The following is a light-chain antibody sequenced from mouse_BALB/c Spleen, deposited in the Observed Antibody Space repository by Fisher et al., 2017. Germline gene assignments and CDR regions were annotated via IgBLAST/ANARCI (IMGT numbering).Light chain of an antibody. V-gene: IGKV4-59*01. CDR1: SSVSY. Sequence: IVLTQTPAIMSASPGEKVTMTCSASSSVSYMHWYQQKSGASPKPLIHRTSNLASGVPARFSGSGSGTSYSLTISSMEAEDAATYYCQQWSSNPLTFGAGTKLELK. J-gene: IGKJ5*01. CDR3: QQWSSNPLT. CDR2: RTS.